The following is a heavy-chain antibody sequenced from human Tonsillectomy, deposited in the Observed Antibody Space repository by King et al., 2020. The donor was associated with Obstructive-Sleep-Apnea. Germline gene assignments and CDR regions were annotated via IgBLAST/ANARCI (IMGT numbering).Heavy chain of an antibody. J-gene: IGHJ4*02. CDR2: ITKSASGI. V-gene: IGHV3-23*04. CDR1: GLRFTNYA. D-gene: IGHD4-17*01. Sequence: VQLVESGGHLVQPGGSLRLSCTVSGLRFTNYAMTWVRQAPGKGLEWVASITKSASGIYYADSVKGRFTISRDNSKKTVYLQMNHLRAEDTAFYYCAKELYGDYFFDMWGQGTLVTVSS. CDR3: AKELYGDYFFDM.